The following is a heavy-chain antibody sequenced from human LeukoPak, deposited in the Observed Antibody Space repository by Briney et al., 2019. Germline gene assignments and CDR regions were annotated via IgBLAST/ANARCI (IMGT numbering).Heavy chain of an antibody. V-gene: IGHV4-39*01. Sequence: SETLSLTCTVPGGSISSSSYYWGWIRQPPGKGLECIGTVSYSGRTYYNPSLKSRVTISVDTSKNQFSLKLSSVTAADTAVYYCARTLTTGYYHYGMDVWGQGTTVTVSS. CDR2: VSYSGRT. D-gene: IGHD1-14*01. CDR1: GGSISSSSYY. J-gene: IGHJ6*02. CDR3: ARTLTTGYYHYGMDV.